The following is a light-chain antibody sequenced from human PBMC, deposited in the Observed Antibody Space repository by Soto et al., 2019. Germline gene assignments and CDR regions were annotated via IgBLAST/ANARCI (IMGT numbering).Light chain of an antibody. CDR1: QSVSISY. Sequence: ENVLTQSPGTLSLSPGERATLFCRASQSVSISYLAWYQQKPGQAPRLLIYDASSRATGVPDRFSGSGSGTDFPPPIPTLDPEDFAVYYCKQYGTSPPMYPFAPGPQLEI. V-gene: IGKV3-20*01. CDR3: KQYGTSPPMYP. J-gene: IGKJ2*01. CDR2: DAS.